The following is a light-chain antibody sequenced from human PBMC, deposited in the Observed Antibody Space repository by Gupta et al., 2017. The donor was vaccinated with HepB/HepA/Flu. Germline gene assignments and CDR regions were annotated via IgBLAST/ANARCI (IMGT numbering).Light chain of an antibody. V-gene: IGLV2-11*01. J-gene: IGLJ2*01. CDR2: DVS. CDR3: CSYAGSDSVV. Sequence: SALSQPLSVSGSPGPSVTISCTGTSSYFGGYNYVSWYQQYPGKAPKLMIYDVSKRPAGVPDRFSGSKSGNTASLTISGRQAEDEADYYCCSYAGSDSVVFGGGTKLTVL. CDR1: SSYFGGYNY.